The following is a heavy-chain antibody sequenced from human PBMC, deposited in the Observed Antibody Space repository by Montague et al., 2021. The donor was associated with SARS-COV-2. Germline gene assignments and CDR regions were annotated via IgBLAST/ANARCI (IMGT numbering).Heavy chain of an antibody. CDR2: INSNGGT. Sequence: SETLSLTSTASGGSISSHFFSFIRQPPGKGLEWIGYINSNGGTNXIPSLMSRLTMSVDTSKNQFSLQLRSMTPADTAVNFCARATSVRGAVSWFDPWGQGILVTVSS. CDR1: GGSISSHF. CDR3: ARATSVRGAVSWFDP. D-gene: IGHD3-10*01. V-gene: IGHV4-59*11. J-gene: IGHJ5*02.